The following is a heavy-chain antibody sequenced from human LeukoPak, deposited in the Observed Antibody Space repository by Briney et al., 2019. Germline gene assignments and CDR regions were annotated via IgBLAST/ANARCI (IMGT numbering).Heavy chain of an antibody. D-gene: IGHD3-10*01. J-gene: IGHJ5*02. Sequence: ASVKVSCKASGYTFTSYYMHWVRQAPGQGLEWMGIINPSGGNTSYAQKFQGRVTMTRDMSTSTVYMELSSRRSEDTAVYYCARDSLSYGLPSSWGQGTLVTVSS. CDR3: ARDSLSYGLPSS. CDR1: GYTFTSYY. V-gene: IGHV1-46*01. CDR2: INPSGGNT.